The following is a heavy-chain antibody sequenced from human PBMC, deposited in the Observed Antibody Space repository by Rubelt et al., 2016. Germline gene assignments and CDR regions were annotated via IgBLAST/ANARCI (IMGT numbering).Heavy chain of an antibody. CDR1: GYSFTTYS. Sequence: QVQLVQSGAEVKKPGASVKVSCKAAGYSFTTYSIHWVRQAPGQRLEWMGWINAGNGNTKYSQKFTVRVTITRDTSASTAYMGLSSLRSEDTAIYYCATGYSSGWYVAYWGQGTLVTVSS. D-gene: IGHD6-19*01. CDR2: INAGNGNT. J-gene: IGHJ4*02. V-gene: IGHV1-3*01. CDR3: ATGYSSGWYVAY.